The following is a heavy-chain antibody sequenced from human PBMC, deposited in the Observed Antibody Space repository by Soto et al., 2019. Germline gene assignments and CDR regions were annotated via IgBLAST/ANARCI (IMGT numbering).Heavy chain of an antibody. CDR2: IIPIFGTA. J-gene: IGHJ4*02. D-gene: IGHD4-17*01. Sequence: QVQLVQSGAEVKKPGSSVKVSCKASGGTFSSYAISWVRQAPGQGLEWMGGIIPIFGTANYAQKLQGRVTITADEFTSTAYRELSSLRSADTAVDYCAREETGFSTVTNYWGQGTLVTFSS. CDR1: GGTFSSYA. CDR3: AREETGFSTVTNY. V-gene: IGHV1-69*01.